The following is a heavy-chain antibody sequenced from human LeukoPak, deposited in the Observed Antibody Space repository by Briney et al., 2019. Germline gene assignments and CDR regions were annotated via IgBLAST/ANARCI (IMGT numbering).Heavy chain of an antibody. D-gene: IGHD3-10*01. CDR3: ARVTMVRGVKAYMDV. Sequence: SETLSLTCAVYGGSFSGYYWSWIRQPPGKGLEWIGEINHSGSTNYNPSLKSRVTMSVDTSKNQFSLKLSSVTAADTAVYYCARVTMVRGVKAYMDVWGKGTTVTISS. J-gene: IGHJ6*03. V-gene: IGHV4-34*01. CDR1: GGSFSGYY. CDR2: INHSGST.